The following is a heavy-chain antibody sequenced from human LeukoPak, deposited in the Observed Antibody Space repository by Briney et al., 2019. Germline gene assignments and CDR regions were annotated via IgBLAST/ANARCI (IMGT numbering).Heavy chain of an antibody. V-gene: IGHV3-48*04. CDR3: ARDHNYAFDN. CDR2: VGISSGNT. Sequence: PGGSLRLSCAASGFTFSDYSMNWVRQAPGKGLEWISYVGISSGNTKYADPVKGRFTISGDSARNSLYLQMSSLRVEDTAVYYCARDHNYAFDNWGRGTLVTVSS. D-gene: IGHD1-1*01. CDR1: GFTFSDYS. J-gene: IGHJ4*02.